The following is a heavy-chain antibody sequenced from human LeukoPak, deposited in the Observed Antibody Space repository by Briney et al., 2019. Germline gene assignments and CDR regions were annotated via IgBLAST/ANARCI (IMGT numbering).Heavy chain of an antibody. V-gene: IGHV4-39*01. CDR1: GGSTQSTIYY. CDR2: IYYTGRT. J-gene: IGHJ5*02. Sequence: SETLSLTCSVSGGSTQSTIYYWGWIRQAPGKGLGWIGSIYYTGRTYYNSSLKSRISISVDTSKRQASLRLTSVTAADTAVYYCARPQGKATIPHWFDPWGQGIQVTVSS. D-gene: IGHD5-24*01. CDR3: ARPQGKATIPHWFDP.